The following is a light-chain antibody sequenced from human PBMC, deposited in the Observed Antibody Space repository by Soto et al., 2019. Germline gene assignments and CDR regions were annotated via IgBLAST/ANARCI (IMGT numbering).Light chain of an antibody. CDR1: QDISNY. Sequence: DIQMTQSPSSLSASVGDRVTITCQASQDISNYLNWYQQKPGKAPKLLIYDASNLETGVPSRFSGSGSGTDFTFTISSLQTEDIATYYCQQGGTFGPGTKVDIK. V-gene: IGKV1-33*01. CDR3: QQGGT. CDR2: DAS. J-gene: IGKJ3*01.